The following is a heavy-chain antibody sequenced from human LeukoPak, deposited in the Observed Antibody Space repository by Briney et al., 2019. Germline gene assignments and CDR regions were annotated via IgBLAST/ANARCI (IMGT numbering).Heavy chain of an antibody. V-gene: IGHV1-2*02. Sequence: ASVKVSCKASGYTFTGYFMHWVRQAPGQGLEWMGWINPNSGGTKYAQKFRGRVTMTRDTSISTAYMELSSLRSDDTAVYYCARDPTPGTVIYYFDYWGQGTVVTVSS. CDR2: INPNSGGT. J-gene: IGHJ4*02. D-gene: IGHD2-21*01. CDR3: ARDPTPGTVIYYFDY. CDR1: GYTFTGYF.